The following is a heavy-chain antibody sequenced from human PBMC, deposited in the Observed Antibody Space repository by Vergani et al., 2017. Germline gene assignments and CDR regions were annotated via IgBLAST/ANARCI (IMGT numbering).Heavy chain of an antibody. CDR3: ARDRRDYYDSSGYPDY. J-gene: IGHJ4*02. CDR1: GGTFSSYT. Sequence: QVQLVQSGAEVKKPGSSVKVSCKASGGTFSSYTIRWVRQAPGQGLEWMGRIIPILGIANYAQKFQGRVTITADKSTSTAYMELSSLRSEDTAVYYCARDRRDYYDSSGYPDYWGQGTLVTVSS. V-gene: IGHV1-69*08. D-gene: IGHD3-22*01. CDR2: IIPILGIA.